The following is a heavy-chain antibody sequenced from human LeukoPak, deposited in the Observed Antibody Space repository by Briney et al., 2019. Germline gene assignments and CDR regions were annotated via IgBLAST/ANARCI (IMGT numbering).Heavy chain of an antibody. CDR2: ISSSGSTI. CDR1: GFTFSSYE. J-gene: IGHJ4*02. Sequence: GGSLRLSCAASGFTFSSYEMNWVRQAPGKGLEWVSYISSSGSTIYYADSVKGRFTIPRDNAKNSLYLQMNSLRAEDTAVYYCARDSRRIVGATENFDYWGQGTLVTVSS. D-gene: IGHD1-26*01. V-gene: IGHV3-48*03. CDR3: ARDSRRIVGATENFDY.